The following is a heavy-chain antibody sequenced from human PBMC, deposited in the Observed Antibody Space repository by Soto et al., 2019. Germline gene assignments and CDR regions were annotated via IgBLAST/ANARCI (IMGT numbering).Heavy chain of an antibody. V-gene: IGHV3-20*04. CDR3: ARDHRWGYEYGDYGDS. Sequence: EVYLVESGGGVVRPGGSLRLSCAASGFGFDEYGMSWVRQGPGKGLEWVSGINRHGDSTGYADSVKGRFTISRDNAKNGLYLQMNGLRVEETAFYYCARDHRWGYEYGDYGDSWGQGTLVTVSS. J-gene: IGHJ4*02. CDR1: GFGFDEYG. D-gene: IGHD4-17*01. CDR2: INRHGDST.